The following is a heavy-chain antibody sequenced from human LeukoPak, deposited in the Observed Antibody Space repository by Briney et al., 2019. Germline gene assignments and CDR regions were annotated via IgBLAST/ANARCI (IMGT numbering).Heavy chain of an antibody. CDR1: GGSFSGYY. CDR3: ARTIYATAQY. Sequence: KPSETLSLTCDVYGGSFSGYYWSWIRQPPGKGLEWIGEINHSGNTNYNPSLESRVTMSVDTSKNQISLKLRSVTAADTAMYYCARTIYATAQYWGQGTLVTVSS. D-gene: IGHD5/OR15-5a*01. V-gene: IGHV4-34*01. J-gene: IGHJ4*02. CDR2: INHSGNT.